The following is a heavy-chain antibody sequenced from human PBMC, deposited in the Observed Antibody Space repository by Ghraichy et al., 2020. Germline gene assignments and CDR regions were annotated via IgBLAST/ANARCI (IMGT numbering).Heavy chain of an antibody. CDR1: GGSIRSYF. Sequence: SETLSLTCAVSGGSIRSYFWSWLRQPPGKGLEWIGYGFYSGSTKYNPSLKSRVTISVDTSKNHFSLSLNSVTAADTAVYYCASTLDNDIFNGYYNFDHWGQGTLATVSS. V-gene: IGHV4-59*01. J-gene: IGHJ4*02. CDR3: ASTLDNDIFNGYYNFDH. CDR2: GFYSGST. D-gene: IGHD3-9*01.